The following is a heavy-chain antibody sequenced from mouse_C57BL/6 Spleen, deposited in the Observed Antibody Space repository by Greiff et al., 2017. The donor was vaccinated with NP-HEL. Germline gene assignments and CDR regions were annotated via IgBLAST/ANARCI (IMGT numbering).Heavy chain of an antibody. CDR3: ARDYGSSFDY. Sequence: VQLQQPGAELVRPGSSVKLSCKASGYTFTSYWMHWVKQRPIQGLEWIGNIDPSDSETRYNQKFKDKATLTVDKSSSTAYMQLSSLTSEDSAVYYCARDYGSSFDYWGQGTTLTVSS. J-gene: IGHJ2*01. D-gene: IGHD1-1*01. CDR1: GYTFTSYW. CDR2: IDPSDSET. V-gene: IGHV1-52*01.